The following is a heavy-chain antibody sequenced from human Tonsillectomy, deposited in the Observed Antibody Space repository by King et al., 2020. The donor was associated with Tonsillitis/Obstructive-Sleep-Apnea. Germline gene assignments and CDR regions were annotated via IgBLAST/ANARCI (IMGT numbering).Heavy chain of an antibody. CDR2: ISTAGDP. CDR3: ARGSCPGDAFDF. CDR1: GFTFSSYD. V-gene: IGHV3-13*05. J-gene: IGHJ3*01. Sequence: VQLVESGGGLVQPGGSLRLSCAASGFTFSSYDMHWVRQATGKGLEWVSAISTAGDPYYQGSVEDRFTITRENDKNNWYLQMNSLGAGDTAVYYCARGSCPGDAFDFWGQGTMVTVSS.